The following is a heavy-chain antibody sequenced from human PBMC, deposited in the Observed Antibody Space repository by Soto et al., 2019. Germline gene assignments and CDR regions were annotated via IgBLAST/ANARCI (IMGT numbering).Heavy chain of an antibody. D-gene: IGHD1-1*01. V-gene: IGHV3-23*01. J-gene: IGHJ6*02. CDR3: AGRRNSDGMDV. CDR1: GFPFSSYA. Sequence: PRGSLRLSCAASGFPFSSYAMSLVRQAPGKGLEWVSTISVSGGSTYYADSVKGRFTISRDNSKNTLYLQMNSLRAEETAVYYCAGRRNSDGMDVWRQGDAVPVSS. CDR2: ISVSGGST.